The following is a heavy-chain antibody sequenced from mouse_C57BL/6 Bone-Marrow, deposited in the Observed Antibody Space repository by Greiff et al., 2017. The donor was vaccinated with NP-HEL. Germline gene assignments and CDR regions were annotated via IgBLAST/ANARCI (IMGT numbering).Heavy chain of an antibody. CDR1: GFTFSSYA. CDR2: ISSGGDYI. Sequence: EVQLVESGEGLVKPGGSLKLSCAASGFTFSSYAMSWVRQTPEKRLEWVAYISSGGDYIYYADTVKGRFTISRDTARNTLYLQLSSLKSEDTAMYYCTREGDSNYVSWFADWGQGTRVTVSA. D-gene: IGHD2-5*01. J-gene: IGHJ3*01. V-gene: IGHV5-9-1*02. CDR3: TREGDSNYVSWFAD.